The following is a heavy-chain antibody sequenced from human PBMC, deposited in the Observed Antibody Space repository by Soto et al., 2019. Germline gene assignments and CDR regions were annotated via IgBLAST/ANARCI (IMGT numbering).Heavy chain of an antibody. CDR2: IYPGDSDT. J-gene: IGHJ4*02. D-gene: IGHD5-18*01. CDR1: GYSFTSYW. CDR3: ARPPDVDTLYYFDY. V-gene: IGHV5-51*01. Sequence: PGESLKISCQGSGYSFTSYWIGWVRQMPGKGLEWMGIIYPGDSDTRYSPSFRGQVTISADKSISTAYLQWSSLKASDTAVYYCARPPDVDTLYYFDYWGQGTLVTVSS.